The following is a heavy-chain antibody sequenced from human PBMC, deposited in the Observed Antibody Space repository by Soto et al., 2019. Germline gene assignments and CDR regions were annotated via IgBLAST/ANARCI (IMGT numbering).Heavy chain of an antibody. CDR3: AREQHEWPYWPYGMDV. CDR2: ISSSSSTI. CDR1: GFTFSSYS. J-gene: IGHJ6*02. V-gene: IGHV3-48*02. Sequence: PGGSLRLSCAASGFTFSSYSMNWVRQAPGKGLEWVSYISSSSSTIYYADSVKGRFTISRDNAKNSLYLQMNSLRDEDTAVYYCAREQHEWPYWPYGMDVWGQGTTVTVSS. D-gene: IGHD3-3*01.